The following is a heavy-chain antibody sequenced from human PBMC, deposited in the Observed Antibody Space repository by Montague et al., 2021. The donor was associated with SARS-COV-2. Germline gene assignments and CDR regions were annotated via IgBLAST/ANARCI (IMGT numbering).Heavy chain of an antibody. CDR2: FYYSGGS. Sequence: SETLSLTCTVSGASISTGSDYWTWIRQRPGRGLEWIGNFYYSGGSTYNPSLKSRVTISADTSKNLFSLTLKSVTASDTAVYYCVRDRGDIYGGNSAWFDPWGQGTLVTVSS. CDR3: VRDRGDIYGGNSAWFDP. CDR1: GASISTGSDY. J-gene: IGHJ5*02. D-gene: IGHD4-23*01. V-gene: IGHV4-61*03.